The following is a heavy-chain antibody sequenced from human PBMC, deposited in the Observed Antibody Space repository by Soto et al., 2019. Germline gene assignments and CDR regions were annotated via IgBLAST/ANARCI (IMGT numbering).Heavy chain of an antibody. J-gene: IGHJ3*02. CDR1: GGSISSSSYY. V-gene: IGHV4-61*01. CDR3: ARGGKYCSGGSCYSPVAFDI. Sequence: PSETLSLTCTVSGGSISSSSYYWSWIRQPPGKGLEWIGYIYYSGSTNYNPSLKSRVTISVDTSKNQFSLKLSSVTAADTAVYYCARGGKYCSGGSCYSPVAFDIWGQGTMVTVSS. D-gene: IGHD2-15*01. CDR2: IYYSGST.